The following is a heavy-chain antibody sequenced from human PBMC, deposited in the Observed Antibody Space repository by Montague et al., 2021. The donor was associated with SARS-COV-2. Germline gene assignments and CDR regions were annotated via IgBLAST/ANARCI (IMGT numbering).Heavy chain of an antibody. Sequence: SETLSLTRRVSGDSISTSTWWTWVRQTPGKGLEWIGEIFHSGTINYNPSLKSRVSISVDKSNNQFSLRLSSLIAADTAVYYCATLSRRTAAGTRDYFGLDVWGPGTTVVVSS. J-gene: IGHJ6*02. CDR1: GDSISTSTW. CDR3: ATLSRRTAAGTRDYFGLDV. D-gene: IGHD6-13*01. V-gene: IGHV4-4*02. CDR2: IFHSGTI.